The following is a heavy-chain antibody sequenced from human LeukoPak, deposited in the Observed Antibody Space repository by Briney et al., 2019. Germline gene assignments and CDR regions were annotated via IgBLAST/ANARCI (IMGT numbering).Heavy chain of an antibody. Sequence: SETLSLTCTVSGGPISSYYWSWIRQPPGKGLEWIGYIYYSGSTNYNPSLKSRVTISVDTSKNQFSLKLSSVTAADTAVYYCARHALPGYYGSGSYPDYWGQGTLVTVSS. V-gene: IGHV4-59*08. CDR3: ARHALPGYYGSGSYPDY. J-gene: IGHJ4*02. CDR1: GGPISSYY. D-gene: IGHD3-10*01. CDR2: IYYSGST.